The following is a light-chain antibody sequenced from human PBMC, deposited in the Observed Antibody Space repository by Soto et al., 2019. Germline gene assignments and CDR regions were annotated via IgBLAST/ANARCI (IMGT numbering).Light chain of an antibody. CDR1: QGINND. CDR3: QKDTNGPPAT. V-gene: IGKV1-27*01. CDR2: AAS. Sequence: DIQMTQSPSSLSASVGDRVTINCRASQGINNDLAWYQQKPGKAPKLLIYAASTLQSGVPSRFSGGGSGTDFTLTISSLQPEDVATYYCQKDTNGPPATFGPGTKVGV. J-gene: IGKJ3*01.